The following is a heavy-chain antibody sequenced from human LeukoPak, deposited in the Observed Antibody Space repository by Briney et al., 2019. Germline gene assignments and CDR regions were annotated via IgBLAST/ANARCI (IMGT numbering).Heavy chain of an antibody. V-gene: IGHV3-23*01. CDR3: VKERDCSTTSCYPIDY. CDR1: GFIFSSYA. D-gene: IGHD2-2*01. CDR2: ISGSGGST. Sequence: PGGSLRLSCAASGFIFSSYAMTWVRQAPGKGLEWVSSISGSGGSTYYADSVKGRFTLSRDNSKNTLYLQMDNLRAEDTAVYYCVKERDCSTTSCYPIDYWGQGTLVTVSS. J-gene: IGHJ4*02.